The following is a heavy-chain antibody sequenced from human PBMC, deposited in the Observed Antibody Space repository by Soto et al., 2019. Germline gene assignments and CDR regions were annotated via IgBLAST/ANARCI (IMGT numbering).Heavy chain of an antibody. CDR2: ISAYNGNT. Sequence: ASVKVSCKASGYTFTSYGISWVRQAPGQGLEWMGWISAYNGNTNYAQKLQGRVTMTTDTSTSTAYMELRSLRSDDTAVYYCARDERYSSSSTLDYWGQGTLVTVSS. D-gene: IGHD6-13*01. J-gene: IGHJ4*02. CDR1: GYTFTSYG. V-gene: IGHV1-18*01. CDR3: ARDERYSSSSTLDY.